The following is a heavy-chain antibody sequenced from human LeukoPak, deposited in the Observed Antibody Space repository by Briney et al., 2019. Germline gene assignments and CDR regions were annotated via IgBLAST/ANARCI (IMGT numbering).Heavy chain of an antibody. J-gene: IGHJ4*02. CDR2: IKSKTDGGTT. Sequence: PGGSLRLSCAASGFTFSNAWMSWVRQAPGKGLEWVGRIKSKTDGGTTDYAAPVKGRFTISRDDSKNTLYLQMNSLKTEDTAVYYCTTDLEATISSSSTPFDYWGQGTLVTVSS. CDR3: TTDLEATISSSSTPFDY. D-gene: IGHD5-12*01. CDR1: GFTFSNAW. V-gene: IGHV3-15*01.